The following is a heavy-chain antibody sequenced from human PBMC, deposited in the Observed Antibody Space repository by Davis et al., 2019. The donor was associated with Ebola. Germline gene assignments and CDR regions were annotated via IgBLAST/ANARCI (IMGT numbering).Heavy chain of an antibody. D-gene: IGHD3-16*01. CDR3: ARRSAGGLYYYYYMDV. CDR1: VGSFSGYY. V-gene: IGHV4-34*01. Sequence: PSETLSLTCAVYVGSFSGYYWTWIRQPPGKGLEWIGEINHSGSTNYDPSLRSRVTMSVDTSKNQFSLKLNSVTAADTAVYYCARRSAGGLYYYYYMDVWGKGTPVTVSS. CDR2: INHSGST. J-gene: IGHJ6*03.